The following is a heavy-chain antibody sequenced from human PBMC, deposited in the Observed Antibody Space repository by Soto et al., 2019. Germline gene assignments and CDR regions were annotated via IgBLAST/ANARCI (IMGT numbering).Heavy chain of an antibody. CDR1: GESISSGYY. CDR3: ARGEDAFFYYGLDV. Sequence: PSETLSLTCAVSGESISSGYYWAWIRQPPGKWLEWIGSIYHSGTTYYNPSLKSRVTMSVDTSKSQFSLKLTSVTAADTAVYYCARGEDAFFYYGLDVWGQGITVTVSS. CDR2: IYHSGTT. V-gene: IGHV4-38-2*01. J-gene: IGHJ6*02.